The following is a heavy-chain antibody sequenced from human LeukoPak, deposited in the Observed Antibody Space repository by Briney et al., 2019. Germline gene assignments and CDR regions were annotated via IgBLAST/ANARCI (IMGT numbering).Heavy chain of an antibody. CDR1: AGSISSGHYY. D-gene: IGHD1-26*01. CDR3: ARVVGASIDY. V-gene: IGHV4-30-4*08. Sequence: PSQTLSLTCTVSAGSISSGHYYWSWIRQPPGKGLEWIGYIYYSGSTYHNPSLKSRVTISVDTSRNQFSLKLSSVTAADTAVYYCARVVGASIDYWGQGTLVTVSS. CDR2: IYYSGST. J-gene: IGHJ4*02.